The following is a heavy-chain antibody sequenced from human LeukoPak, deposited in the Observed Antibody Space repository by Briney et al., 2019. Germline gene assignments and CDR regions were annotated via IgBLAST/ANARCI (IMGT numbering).Heavy chain of an antibody. CDR3: AKAYYYDSSGYYPADY. CDR2: ILYDGSNK. Sequence: GGSLRLSCAASGFSFSGYGMPWVRQAPGKGLEWVAVILYDGSNKYYADSVKGRFTISRDNSKNTLYLQMNSLRAEDTAVYFCAKAYYYDSSGYYPADYWGQGTLVTVSS. J-gene: IGHJ4*02. D-gene: IGHD3-22*01. V-gene: IGHV3-30*18. CDR1: GFSFSGYG.